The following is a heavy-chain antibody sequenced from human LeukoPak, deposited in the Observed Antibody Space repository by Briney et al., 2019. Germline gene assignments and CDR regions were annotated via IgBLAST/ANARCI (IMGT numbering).Heavy chain of an antibody. D-gene: IGHD2-2*01. V-gene: IGHV4-61*09. CDR2: IYTSGST. CDR1: GGSISSGNYF. Sequence: PSETLSLTCTVSGGSISSGNYFWSWIRQPAGKKLEYIGHIYTSGSTDYNPSLKSRVTISADTSKNQSSLKLSSVTAADTAVYYCARVPRACSSTSCYNWFDPWGQGTLVTVSS. J-gene: IGHJ5*02. CDR3: ARVPRACSSTSCYNWFDP.